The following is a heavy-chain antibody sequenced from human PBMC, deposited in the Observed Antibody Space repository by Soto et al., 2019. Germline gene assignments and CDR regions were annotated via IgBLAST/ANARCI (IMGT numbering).Heavy chain of an antibody. D-gene: IGHD4-4*01. V-gene: IGHV4-59*01. CDR1: GYSISNGYY. CDR3: ARDGDGRMTTNPYYYNGMDV. Sequence: SETLSLTCTVSGYSISNGYYWGWIRQPPGKGLEWIGYVFYTGRANYNASLKSRVSISLDTSNYQFSLKLSSVTAADTAVYYCARDGDGRMTTNPYYYNGMDVWGPGTTVTVSS. CDR2: VFYTGRA. J-gene: IGHJ6*02.